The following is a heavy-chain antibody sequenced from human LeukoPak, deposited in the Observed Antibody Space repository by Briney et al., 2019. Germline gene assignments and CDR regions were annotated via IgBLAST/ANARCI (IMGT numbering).Heavy chain of an antibody. CDR3: ARGHGSGSYSRHGIDL. J-gene: IGHJ6*04. CDR2: IYYSGST. Sequence: SETLSLTCTVSGVSISIYYWSWIRQPPGKGLEWIGYIYYSGSTNYNPSLRSRVTILVDTSKNQFSLELNYMTAEDTAVYYCARGHGSGSYSRHGIDLWGKGTTVTVSS. CDR1: GVSISIYY. V-gene: IGHV4-59*01. D-gene: IGHD3-10*01.